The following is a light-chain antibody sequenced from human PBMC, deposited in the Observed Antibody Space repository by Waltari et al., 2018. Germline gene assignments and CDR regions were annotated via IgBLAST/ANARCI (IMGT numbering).Light chain of an antibody. CDR1: HSVREY. CDR3: QQRISWPLT. Sequence: EIVLTQSPANLSLSQGERATLSCRASHSVREYLAWYQQRPGQAPRLLIYDASNRATGVPARFSGTGYETDFTLTINNLEPEDFAVYYCQQRISWPLTFGGGSKVEIK. CDR2: DAS. V-gene: IGKV3-11*01. J-gene: IGKJ4*01.